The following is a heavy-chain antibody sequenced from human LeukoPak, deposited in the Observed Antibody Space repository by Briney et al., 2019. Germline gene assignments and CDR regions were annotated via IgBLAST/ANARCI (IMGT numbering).Heavy chain of an antibody. V-gene: IGHV3-11*01. Sequence: GGSLRLSCAASGFTFSDYYMSWIRQAPGKGLVWVSYISNSGTTIYYADSVKGRFTISRDNAKNSLYLQMNSLRAEDTAVYYCARDRYDYVWGSYRDYWGQGTLVTVSS. J-gene: IGHJ4*02. CDR3: ARDRYDYVWGSYRDY. D-gene: IGHD3-16*02. CDR1: GFTFSDYY. CDR2: ISNSGTTI.